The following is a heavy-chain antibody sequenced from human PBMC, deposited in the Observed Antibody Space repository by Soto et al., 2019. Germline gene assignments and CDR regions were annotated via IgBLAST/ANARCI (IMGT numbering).Heavy chain of an antibody. Sequence: WSLRLSCAASGFTFSSYSMNWVRQAPGKGLEWVSSISSSSSYIYYADSVKGRFTISRDNAKNSLYLQMNSLRAEDTAVYYCARDLEGLELDGMDVWGQGTTVTVSS. V-gene: IGHV3-21*01. CDR1: GFTFSSYS. D-gene: IGHD1-7*01. CDR2: ISSSSSYI. J-gene: IGHJ6*02. CDR3: ARDLEGLELDGMDV.